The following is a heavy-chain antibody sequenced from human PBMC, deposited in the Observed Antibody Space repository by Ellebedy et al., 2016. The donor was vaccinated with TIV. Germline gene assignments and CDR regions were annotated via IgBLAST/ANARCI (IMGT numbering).Heavy chain of an antibody. V-gene: IGHV1-46*01. CDR3: AREDGGTGTTKKYYFDY. Sequence: ASVKVSXKASGYTFTTYYMHWVRQAPGQGLEWMGLINSTGGSASYAQKFQGRVTMTRDTSTSTLYMELSSLRSEDTAVYYCAREDGGTGTTKKYYFDYWGQGTLVTVSS. J-gene: IGHJ4*02. D-gene: IGHD1-7*01. CDR2: INSTGGSA. CDR1: GYTFTTYY.